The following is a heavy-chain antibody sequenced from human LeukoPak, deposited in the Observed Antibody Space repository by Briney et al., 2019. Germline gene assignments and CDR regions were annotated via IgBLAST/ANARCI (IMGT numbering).Heavy chain of an antibody. V-gene: IGHV4-59*01. D-gene: IGHD3-22*01. J-gene: IGHJ4*02. CDR3: ARDYYYDSSGYSSIFDY. CDR2: IYYSGST. CDR1: GGSTSSYY. Sequence: PSETLSLTCTAAGGSTSSYYWSWIRQPPGKGLEWIGYIYYSGSTNYNPSLTRRVTISIDTSKNQSSLKLSSVTAADTAVYYCARDYYYDSSGYSSIFDYWGQGTLVTVSS.